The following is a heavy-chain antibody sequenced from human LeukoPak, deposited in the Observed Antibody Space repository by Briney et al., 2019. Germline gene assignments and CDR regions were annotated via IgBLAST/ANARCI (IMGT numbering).Heavy chain of an antibody. D-gene: IGHD6-13*01. J-gene: IGHJ4*02. V-gene: IGHV3-21*06. CDR2: ISGNSRYI. Sequence: PGRSLRLSCAASGFTFSSYAMHWVRQAPGKGLEWVSSISGNSRYIYYADSMRGRFTISRDNAKNSLYLQMNSLKPEDTAVYYCARVAEAAAFDSWGQGTLVTVS. CDR3: ARVAEAAAFDS. CDR1: GFTFSSYA.